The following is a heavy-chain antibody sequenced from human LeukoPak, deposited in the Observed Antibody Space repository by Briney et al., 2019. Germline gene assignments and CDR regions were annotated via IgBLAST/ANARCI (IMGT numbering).Heavy chain of an antibody. J-gene: IGHJ3*02. D-gene: IGHD1-26*01. V-gene: IGHV3-23*01. Sequence: GGSLRLSCAASRFTFSSYAMSWVRQAPGKGLEWVSGISGSGGSTFYADSVKGRFTISRDNSKNTLYLQMNSLRAEDTAVYYCARGGSYLSAFDIWGQGTMVTVSS. CDR1: RFTFSSYA. CDR3: ARGGSYLSAFDI. CDR2: ISGSGGST.